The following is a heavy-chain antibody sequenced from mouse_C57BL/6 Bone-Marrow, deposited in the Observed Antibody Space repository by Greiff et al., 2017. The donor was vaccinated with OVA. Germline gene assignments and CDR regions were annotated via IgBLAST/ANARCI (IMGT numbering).Heavy chain of an antibody. J-gene: IGHJ2*01. Sequence: EVQLQESGGGLVKPGGSLKLSCAASGFTFSSYAMSWVRQTPEKRLEWVATISDGGSYTYYPDNVKGRFTISRDNAKNNLYLQMSHLKSEDTAMYYCARENGYYLDYWGQGTTLTVSS. CDR3: ARENGYYLDY. D-gene: IGHD2-2*01. CDR1: GFTFSSYA. CDR2: ISDGGSYT. V-gene: IGHV5-4*01.